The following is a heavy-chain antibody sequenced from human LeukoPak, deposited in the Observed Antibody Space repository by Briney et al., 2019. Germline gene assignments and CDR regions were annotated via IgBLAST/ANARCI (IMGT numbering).Heavy chain of an antibody. V-gene: IGHV4-39*07. CDR1: GGSISSSSYY. Sequence: SETLSLTCTVSGGSISSSSYYWGWIRQPPGKGLEWIGSIYYSGSTYYNPSLKSRVTISVDTSKNQFSLKLSSVTAADTAVYYCARDPSPDGDPGYWGQGTLVTVSS. J-gene: IGHJ4*02. CDR3: ARDPSPDGDPGY. CDR2: IYYSGST. D-gene: IGHD4-17*01.